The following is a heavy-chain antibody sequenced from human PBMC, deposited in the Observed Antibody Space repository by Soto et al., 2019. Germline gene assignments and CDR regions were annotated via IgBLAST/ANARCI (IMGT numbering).Heavy chain of an antibody. J-gene: IGHJ4*02. D-gene: IGHD3-22*01. V-gene: IGHV1-2*02. CDR1: GYTFTGYY. CDR2: INPNSGGT. Sequence: ASVKVSCKASGYTFTGYYMHWVRQAPGQGLEWMGWINPNSGGTNYAQKFEGRVTMTRDTSISTAYMELSTLRSDEPAVYYCARYLLHYYDSSGYFSFDYWGQGTMVTVSS. CDR3: ARYLLHYYDSSGYFSFDY.